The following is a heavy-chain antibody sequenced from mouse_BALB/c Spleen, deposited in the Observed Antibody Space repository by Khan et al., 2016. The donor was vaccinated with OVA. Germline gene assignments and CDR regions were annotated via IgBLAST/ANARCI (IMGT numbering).Heavy chain of an antibody. V-gene: IGHV1S81*02. CDR3: TRSGYGTFAY. J-gene: IGHJ3*01. D-gene: IGHD2-1*01. Sequence: QVQLQQSGAELVKPGASVRLSCKASGYTFTSYYLYWVKQRPGQGLEWIGDINPSNGGTNFTEKFKSKATLTVDKSSSTAYMQLSSLTSEDSAGYYCTRSGYGTFAYWGQGTLVTVSA. CDR2: INPSNGGT. CDR1: GYTFTSYY.